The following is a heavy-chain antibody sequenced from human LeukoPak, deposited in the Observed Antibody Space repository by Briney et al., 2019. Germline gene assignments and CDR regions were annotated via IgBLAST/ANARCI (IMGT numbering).Heavy chain of an antibody. D-gene: IGHD3-22*01. V-gene: IGHV1-46*01. Sequence: ASVKVSCKASGYTFTSYYMHWVRRAPGQGLEWMGIINPSGGSTSYAQKFQSRVTMTRDTSTSTVYMELSSLRSEDTAVYYCARSHYDSSGYRGAFDIWGQGTMVTVSS. CDR2: INPSGGST. J-gene: IGHJ3*02. CDR1: GYTFTSYY. CDR3: ARSHYDSSGYRGAFDI.